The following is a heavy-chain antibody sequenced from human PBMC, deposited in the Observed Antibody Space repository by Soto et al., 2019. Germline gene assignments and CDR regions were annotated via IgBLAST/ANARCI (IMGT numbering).Heavy chain of an antibody. Sequence: QVVQSGAEVRKPGASVKVSCKASGYSFTTYYIHWFRQAPGQGLEWIVIINPNGGSTNSAQKFQGRVTVTRDMHASTVYMELSSLRSDATAVYYCAALRSAGGCPPGPWTWGRGTMVTVSS. CDR2: INPNGGST. CDR3: AALRSAGGCPPGPWT. CDR1: GYSFTTYY. V-gene: IGHV1-46*01. J-gene: IGHJ3*01. D-gene: IGHD2-15*01.